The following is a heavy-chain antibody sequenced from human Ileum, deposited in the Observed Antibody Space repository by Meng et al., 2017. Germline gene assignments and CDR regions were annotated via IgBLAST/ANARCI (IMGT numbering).Heavy chain of an antibody. D-gene: IGHD6-13*01. J-gene: IGHJ4*02. V-gene: IGHV3-73*02. Sequence: LGDAGGGFVQPGGALKLSCAASGFSFSDSSMHCVRQASGKGLEWVGHIRSKANNYATAYAASVKGRFTISRDESKNTAYLQMSSLKTEDTAVYYCTRLYSAGWGQGTLVTVSS. CDR3: TRLYSAG. CDR1: GFSFSDSS. CDR2: IRSKANNYAT.